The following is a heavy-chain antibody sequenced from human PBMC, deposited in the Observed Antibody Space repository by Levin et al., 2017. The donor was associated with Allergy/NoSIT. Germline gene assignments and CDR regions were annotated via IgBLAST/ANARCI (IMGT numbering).Heavy chain of an antibody. CDR3: ARTLWSEPPAGWFDP. D-gene: IGHD3-10*01. J-gene: IGHJ5*02. CDR1: GFTFSSYA. V-gene: IGHV3-23*01. CDR2: ISGTGVST. Sequence: QAGGSLRLSCAASGFTFSSYAMSWVRQAPGKGLKWVSAISGTGVSTYYADSVKGRFIISRDNSKSTLYLQMNSLRADDTAVYYCARTLWSEPPAGWFDPWGQGTLVTVSS.